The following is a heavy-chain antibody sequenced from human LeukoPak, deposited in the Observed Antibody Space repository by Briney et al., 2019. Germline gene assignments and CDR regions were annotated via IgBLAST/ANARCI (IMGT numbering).Heavy chain of an antibody. V-gene: IGHV1-69*06. Sequence: GASVKVSCKASGGTFSSYAISWVRQAPGQGLEWMGGIIPIFGTANYAQKFQGRVTITADKSTSTAYMELSSLRSEDTAVYYCARGREYYDFWSGYYVEYYYMDVWGKGTTVTVSS. CDR3: ARGREYYDFWSGYYVEYYYMDV. CDR1: GGTFSSYA. J-gene: IGHJ6*03. D-gene: IGHD3-3*01. CDR2: IIPIFGTA.